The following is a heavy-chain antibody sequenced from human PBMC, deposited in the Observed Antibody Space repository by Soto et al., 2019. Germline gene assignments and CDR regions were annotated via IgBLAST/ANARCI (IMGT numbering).Heavy chain of an antibody. D-gene: IGHD6-19*01. V-gene: IGHV4-34*01. CDR1: GGSFSGYY. CDR3: ARAGYSSGWSIPYYFDY. Sequence: TSETLSLTCAVYGGSFSGYYWSWIRQPPGKGLEWIGEINHSGSTNYNPSLKSRVTTSVDTSKNQFSLKLSSVTAADTAVYYCARAGYSSGWSIPYYFDYWGQGTLVTVSS. CDR2: INHSGST. J-gene: IGHJ4*02.